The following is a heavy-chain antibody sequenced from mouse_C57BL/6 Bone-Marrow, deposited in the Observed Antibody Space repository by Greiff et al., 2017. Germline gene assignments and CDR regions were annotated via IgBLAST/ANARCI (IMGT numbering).Heavy chain of an antibody. CDR2: IYPRSGNP. CDR1: GYTFTSYG. J-gene: IGHJ2*01. Sequence: QVQLKESGAELARPGASVKLSCKASGYTFTSYGISWVKQRTGQGLEWIGEIYPRSGNPYYNEKFKGKATLTADNSSSTASMESRSLTSADSAVYFCAGEGAFFSSVGSPFDYWGQGTTLTVSS. V-gene: IGHV1-81*01. D-gene: IGHD1-1*01. CDR3: AGEGAFFSSVGSPFDY.